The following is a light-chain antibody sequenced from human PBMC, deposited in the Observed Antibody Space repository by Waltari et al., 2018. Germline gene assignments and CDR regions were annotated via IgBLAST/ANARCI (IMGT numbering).Light chain of an antibody. CDR1: TSDVGGYNY. J-gene: IGLJ3*02. V-gene: IGLV2-14*01. Sequence: QSALTQPASVSGSPGQSITISCTGTTSDVGGYNYVPWYQQHPGKAPKLRIYDVSARPAGVSNRCSGSKSGNTASLTISGLQAEDEADYYCSSYTSSSTWVFGGGTKLTVL. CDR3: SSYTSSSTWV. CDR2: DVS.